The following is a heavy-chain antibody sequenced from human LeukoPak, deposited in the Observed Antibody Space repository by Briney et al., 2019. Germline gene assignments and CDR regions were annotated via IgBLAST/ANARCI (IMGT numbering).Heavy chain of an antibody. J-gene: IGHJ4*02. CDR2: ISGSGDRT. Sequence: GGSLRLSCAASGFTFSSYAMNWIRQAPGKGPEWVSAISGSGDRTDYADSVRGRFTISRDNSKSTLYLQMNSLRVEDTAIYYCAIREPIGYWGQGSLVTVSP. V-gene: IGHV3-23*01. D-gene: IGHD6-13*01. CDR3: AIREPIGY. CDR1: GFTFSSYA.